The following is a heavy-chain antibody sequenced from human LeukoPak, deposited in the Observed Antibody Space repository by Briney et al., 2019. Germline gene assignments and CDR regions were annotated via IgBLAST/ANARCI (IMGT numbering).Heavy chain of an antibody. CDR2: IKQDGSEK. CDR1: GFTFSSYA. Sequence: GGSLRLSCAASGFTFSSYAMHWVRQAPGKGLEWVANIKQDGSEKYYVDSVKGRFTISRDNAKNSLYLQMNSLRAEDTAVYYCARENVVVPAAIHLYYYGMDVWGQGTTVTVSS. J-gene: IGHJ6*02. D-gene: IGHD2-2*02. V-gene: IGHV3-7*01. CDR3: ARENVVVPAAIHLYYYGMDV.